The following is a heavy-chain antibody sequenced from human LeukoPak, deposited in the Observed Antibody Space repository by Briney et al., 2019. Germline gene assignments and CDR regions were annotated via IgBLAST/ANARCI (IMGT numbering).Heavy chain of an antibody. CDR2: ISSSSSTI. Sequence: GGSLRLSCAASGFTFSSYSMDWVRQAPGKGLEWVSYISSSSSTIYYADSVKGRFTISRDNAKNSLYLQMNSLRAEDTAVYYCATDSDYYGSGSHRDGFDIWGQGTMVTVSS. CDR1: GFTFSSYS. CDR3: ATDSDYYGSGSHRDGFDI. J-gene: IGHJ3*02. D-gene: IGHD3-10*01. V-gene: IGHV3-48*01.